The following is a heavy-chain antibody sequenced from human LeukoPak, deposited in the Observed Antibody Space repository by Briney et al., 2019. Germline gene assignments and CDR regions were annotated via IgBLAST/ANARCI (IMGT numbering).Heavy chain of an antibody. D-gene: IGHD5-18*01. CDR1: GYTFTSYG. V-gene: IGHV1-18*01. Sequence: GASVKVSCKASGYTFTSYGISWVRQAPGQGLEWMGWISAYNGNTNYAQKLQGRVTMTTDTSTSPAYMELRSLRSDDTAVYYCARVRVDTAMVTRIFDYWGQGTLVTVSS. CDR2: ISAYNGNT. J-gene: IGHJ4*02. CDR3: ARVRVDTAMVTRIFDY.